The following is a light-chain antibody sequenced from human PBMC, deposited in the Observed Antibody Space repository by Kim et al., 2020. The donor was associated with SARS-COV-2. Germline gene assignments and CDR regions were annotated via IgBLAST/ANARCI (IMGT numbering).Light chain of an antibody. V-gene: IGKV1-27*01. J-gene: IGKJ1*01. Sequence: DIQMTQSPSSLSASVGDRVSITCRASQGISNSLAWYQQKPGKVPKVLIFLASTLQSGVPSRFSGGGSGTDFTLTISSLQAEDVATYYCQKHNSAPWTFGQGTKVDIK. CDR1: QGISNS. CDR3: QKHNSAPWT. CDR2: LAS.